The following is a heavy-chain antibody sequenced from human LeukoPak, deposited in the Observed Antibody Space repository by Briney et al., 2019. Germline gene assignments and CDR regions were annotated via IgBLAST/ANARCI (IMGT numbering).Heavy chain of an antibody. CDR1: GFTFSSYW. J-gene: IGHJ3*02. Sequence: GGSLRLSCAASGFTFSSYWMHWVRQAPGKGLVWVSRINSDGSSTSYADSVKGRFTISRDNAKNTLYLQMNSLRAEDTAVYYCASYYSSGPFDAFDIWGQGTMVTVSS. D-gene: IGHD6-19*01. CDR3: ASYYSSGPFDAFDI. V-gene: IGHV3-74*01. CDR2: INSDGSST.